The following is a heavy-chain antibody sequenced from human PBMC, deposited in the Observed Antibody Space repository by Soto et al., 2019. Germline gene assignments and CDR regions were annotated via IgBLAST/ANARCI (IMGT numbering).Heavy chain of an antibody. J-gene: IGHJ4*02. V-gene: IGHV3-30*18. CDR3: AKEAYSGYGHFDY. CDR1: GFTFSSYG. D-gene: IGHD5-12*01. CDR2: ISYDGSKK. Sequence: GGSLRLSCAASGFTFSSYGMHWVRQAPGKGLEWVPVISYDGSKKYYADSVKGRFTISRDNSKNTLYLQMNSLRVEDTAVYYCAKEAYSGYGHFDYWGQGTLVTVSS.